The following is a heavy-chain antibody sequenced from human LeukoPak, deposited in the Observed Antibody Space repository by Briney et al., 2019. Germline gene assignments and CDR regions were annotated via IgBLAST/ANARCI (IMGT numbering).Heavy chain of an antibody. CDR3: AKDRSYYDSSDHAFDI. Sequence: GGSLRLSCAASGFTFSSYAMSWVRQAPGKGLEWVSAISGSGGSTYYADSVKGRFTISRDNSKNTLYLQMNSLRAEDTAVYYCAKDRSYYDSSDHAFDIWGQGTMVNVSS. CDR1: GFTFSSYA. V-gene: IGHV3-23*01. CDR2: ISGSGGST. J-gene: IGHJ3*02. D-gene: IGHD3-22*01.